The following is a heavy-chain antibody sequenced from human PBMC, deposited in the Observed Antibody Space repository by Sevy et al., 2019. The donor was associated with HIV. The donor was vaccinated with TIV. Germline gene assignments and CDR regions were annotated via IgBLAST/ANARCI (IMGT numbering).Heavy chain of an antibody. J-gene: IGHJ6*02. CDR1: GFTFDDYA. Sequence: GGSLRLSCAASGFTFDDYAMHWVRQAPGKGLEWVSLISWDGGSTYYADSVKGRFTISRDNSKNSLYLQMNSLRAEDTALYYCEKDIKNYYYGMDVWGHGTTVTVSS. CDR2: ISWDGGST. CDR3: EKDIKNYYYGMDV. V-gene: IGHV3-43D*04.